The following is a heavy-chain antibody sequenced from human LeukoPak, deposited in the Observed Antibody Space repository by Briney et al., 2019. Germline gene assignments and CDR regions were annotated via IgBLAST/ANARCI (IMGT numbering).Heavy chain of an antibody. V-gene: IGHV3-49*04. D-gene: IGHD3-10*01. J-gene: IGHJ4*02. CDR1: GFTFGDYA. CDR3: TRDFGDYYGSGSYSLY. Sequence: GGSLRLSCTASGFTFGDYAMSWVRQAPGKGLEWVGFIRSKAYGGTTEYAASVKGRFTISRDDSESIAYLQMNSLKTEDTAVYYCTRDFGDYYGSGSYSLYWGQGTLVTVSS. CDR2: IRSKAYGGTT.